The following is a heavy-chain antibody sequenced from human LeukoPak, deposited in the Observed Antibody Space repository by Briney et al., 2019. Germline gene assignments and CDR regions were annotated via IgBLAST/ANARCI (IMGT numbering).Heavy chain of an antibody. V-gene: IGHV5-51*01. CDR1: AYASTSYC. Sequence: GVPLQISSKGSAYASTSYCIGWARQMPPKGLEWMGIIYPDDSDTTYSPPFQGQVTISADKSISTAYLQWSSLKASDTAMYYCARHLRHGSGYPRFDYWGQGTLVTVSS. D-gene: IGHD3-22*01. J-gene: IGHJ4*02. CDR2: IYPDDSDT. CDR3: ARHLRHGSGYPRFDY.